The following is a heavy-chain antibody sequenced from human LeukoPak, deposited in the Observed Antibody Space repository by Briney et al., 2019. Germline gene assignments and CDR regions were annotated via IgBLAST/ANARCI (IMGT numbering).Heavy chain of an antibody. CDR2: IYYSGST. CDR1: GGSISSYY. D-gene: IGHD1-26*01. V-gene: IGHV4-59*08. CDR3: ARLESGTYFY. Sequence: PSETLSLTCTVSGGSISSYYWSWIRQPPGKGLEWIGYIYYSGSTNYNPSLKSRVAMSVDTSKNQFSLKLSSVTAADTAVYYCARLESGTYFYWGQGTLVTVSS. J-gene: IGHJ4*02.